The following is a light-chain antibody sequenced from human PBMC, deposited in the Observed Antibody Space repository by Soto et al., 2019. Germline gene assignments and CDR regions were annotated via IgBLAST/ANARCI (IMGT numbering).Light chain of an antibody. CDR3: SSYTSSSTPLV. V-gene: IGLV2-14*01. CDR2: DVT. J-gene: IGLJ3*02. Sequence: QSALTQPASVSGSPGQSXTXXXTGXXXDXGVYNYVSWYQQHPGKAPKLMIYDVTNRPSGVSNRFSGSKSGNTASLTISGPQAEDEADYYCSSYTSSSTPLVFGGGTKLTVL. CDR1: XXDXGVYNY.